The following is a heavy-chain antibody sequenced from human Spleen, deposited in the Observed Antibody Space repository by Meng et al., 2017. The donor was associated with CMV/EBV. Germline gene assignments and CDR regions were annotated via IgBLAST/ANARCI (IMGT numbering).Heavy chain of an antibody. CDR1: GYTFTGYY. Sequence: VRLVQSGAEVKKPGASVKVSCKASGYTFTGYYMHWVRQAPGQGLEWMGGIIPIFGTANYAQKFQGRVTITADESTSTAYMELSSLRSEDTAVYYCASFGYDTVYFDYWGQGTLVTVSS. J-gene: IGHJ4*02. CDR3: ASFGYDTVYFDY. D-gene: IGHD5-12*01. CDR2: IIPIFGTA. V-gene: IGHV1-69*01.